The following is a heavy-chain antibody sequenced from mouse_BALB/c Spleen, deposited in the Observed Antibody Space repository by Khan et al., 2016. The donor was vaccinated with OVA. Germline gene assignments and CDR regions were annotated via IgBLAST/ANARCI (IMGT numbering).Heavy chain of an antibody. D-gene: IGHD1-2*01. CDR2: ISDLAYTI. J-gene: IGHJ3*01. Sequence: EVELVESGGGLVQPGGSRKLSCAASGFTFSDYGMAWVRQAPGKGPEWVAFISDLAYTIYYADTVTGRFTISRENAKNTLYLEMSSLRSEDTASLVGARGGGTAPFAYWGLGTLVTVSA. CDR1: GFTFSDYG. CDR3: ARGGGTAPFAY. V-gene: IGHV5-15*02.